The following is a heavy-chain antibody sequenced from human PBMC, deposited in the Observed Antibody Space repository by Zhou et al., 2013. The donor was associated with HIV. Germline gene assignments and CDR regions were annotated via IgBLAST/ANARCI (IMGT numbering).Heavy chain of an antibody. V-gene: IGHV1-69*01. Sequence: QVQLVQSGAEVKKPGSSVKVSCKASGGTFSTYAISWVRQAPGQGLEWMGGIIPIFGTANYAQKFQGRVTITADESTSTAYMELSSLRSEDTAVYYCAGGIACTSTSCYGYYYHGMDVWGQGTTVTVSS. D-gene: IGHD2-2*01. J-gene: IGHJ6*02. CDR3: AGGIACTSTSCYGYYYHGMDV. CDR2: IIPIFGTA. CDR1: GGTFSTYA.